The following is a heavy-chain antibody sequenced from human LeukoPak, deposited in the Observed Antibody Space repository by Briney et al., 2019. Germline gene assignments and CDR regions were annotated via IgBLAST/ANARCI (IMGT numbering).Heavy chain of an antibody. Sequence: PGGSLRLSCAASGFTFSNYGMHWVRQAPGKGLEWVAVISYDGNIKYYADSVKGRFTISRDISKNTLYLQMSSLRAEDTAVYYCARGWELLFGRDDAFDIRGQGTMVTVSS. CDR2: ISYDGNIK. CDR1: GFTFSNYG. CDR3: ARGWELLFGRDDAFDI. J-gene: IGHJ3*02. V-gene: IGHV3-30*03. D-gene: IGHD1-26*01.